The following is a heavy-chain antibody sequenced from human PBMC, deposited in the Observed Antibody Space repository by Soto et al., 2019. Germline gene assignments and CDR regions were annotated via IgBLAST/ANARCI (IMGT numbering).Heavy chain of an antibody. CDR2: ISSSGSTI. V-gene: IGHV3-11*01. Sequence: PGGSLRLSCAASGFTFSDYYMSWIRQAPGKGLEWVSYISSSGSTIYYADSVKGRFTISRDNAKNSLYLQMNSLRAEDTAVYYCARDSYDILTGYSPLYYYYYMDVWGKGTTVTVSS. CDR1: GFTFSDYY. D-gene: IGHD3-9*01. CDR3: ARDSYDILTGYSPLYYYYYMDV. J-gene: IGHJ6*03.